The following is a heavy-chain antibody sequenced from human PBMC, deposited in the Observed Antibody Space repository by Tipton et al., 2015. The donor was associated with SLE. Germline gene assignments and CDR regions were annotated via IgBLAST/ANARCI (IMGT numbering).Heavy chain of an antibody. CDR1: GGSINTYY. J-gene: IGHJ4*02. CDR2: SDDIGST. V-gene: IGHV4-59*01. Sequence: TLSLTCTVSGGSINTYYWSWIRQSPGKGLEWIGYSDDIGSTNYNPSLKGRVTISVDTSKNRFSLQMRSVTAADTAVYYCARNFPPDYWGQGTLVTVSS. CDR3: ARNFPPDY.